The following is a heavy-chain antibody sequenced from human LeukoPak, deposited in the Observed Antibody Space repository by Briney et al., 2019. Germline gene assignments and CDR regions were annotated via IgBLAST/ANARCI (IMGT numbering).Heavy chain of an antibody. J-gene: IGHJ4*02. D-gene: IGHD6-19*01. CDR1: GFSFSSYT. V-gene: IGHV3-23*01. CDR3: VKDLAVAGLN. Sequence: PSGGSLRLSCAASGFSFSSYTMSWVRQAPGKGLEWVSAISGAGNSIYYADSVKGRFTISRDNSKSTLYLQMNSLRADDTAVYYCVKDLAVAGLNWGPGTRVTVSS. CDR2: ISGAGNSI.